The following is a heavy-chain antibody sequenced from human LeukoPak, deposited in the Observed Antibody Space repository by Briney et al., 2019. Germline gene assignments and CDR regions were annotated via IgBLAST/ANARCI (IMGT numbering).Heavy chain of an antibody. CDR1: GGSISSGEYY. V-gene: IGHV4-30-4*08. Sequence: SQTLSLTCTVSGGSISSGEYYWSWIRQPPGKGQEWIGYIYYSGSTYYNPSLKSRITISVDTSKNQFSLKLSSVTAADTAAYYCARGVSDYYGSGSYYNWFDPWGQGTLVTVSS. J-gene: IGHJ5*02. CDR2: IYYSGST. CDR3: ARGVSDYYGSGSYYNWFDP. D-gene: IGHD3-10*01.